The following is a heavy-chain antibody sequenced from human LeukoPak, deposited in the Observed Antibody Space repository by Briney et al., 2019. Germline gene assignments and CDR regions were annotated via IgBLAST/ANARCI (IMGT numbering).Heavy chain of an antibody. CDR3: AKVNTGS. CDR2: ISSSSSTI. CDR1: GFTFSSYS. J-gene: IGHJ5*02. D-gene: IGHD5-12*01. V-gene: IGHV3-48*01. Sequence: GGSLRLSCAASGFTFSSYSMNWVRQAPGKGLEWVSYISSSSSTIYYADSVKGRFTISRDNSKNTLYLQMNGLRAEDTAVYYCAKVNTGSWGQGTLVTVSS.